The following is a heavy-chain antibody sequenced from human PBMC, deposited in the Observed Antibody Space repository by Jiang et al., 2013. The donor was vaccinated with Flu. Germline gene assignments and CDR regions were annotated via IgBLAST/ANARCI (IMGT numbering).Heavy chain of an antibody. CDR1: GYSVISYW. J-gene: IGHJ4*02. Sequence: GAEVKKPGESLKISXKGSGYSVISYWIGWVRQMPGKGLEWMGIIYPGDSDTRYSPSFQGQVTISVDKSISTAYLQWSSLKASDTAMYYCARHPRYHYGSGSYYCAILISTLTTVDYWGQGTLVTVSS. D-gene: IGHD3-10*01. CDR2: IYPGDSDT. V-gene: IGHV5-51*01. CDR3: ARHPRYHYGSGSYYCAILISTLTTVDY.